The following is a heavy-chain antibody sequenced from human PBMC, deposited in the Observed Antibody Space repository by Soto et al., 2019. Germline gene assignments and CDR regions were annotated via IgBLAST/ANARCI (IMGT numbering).Heavy chain of an antibody. CDR1: GFTFSSYA. D-gene: IGHD2-2*01. J-gene: IGHJ4*02. CDR2: ISGSGGST. V-gene: IGHV3-23*01. Sequence: GALRLSCAASGFTFSSYAMSWVRQAPVKGLEWVSAISGSGGSTYYADSVKGRFTISRDNSKNTLYLQMNSLRAEDTAVYYCAKSRYCSSASCYGRLASDSWGQGTLVTVS. CDR3: AKSRYCSSASCYGRLASDS.